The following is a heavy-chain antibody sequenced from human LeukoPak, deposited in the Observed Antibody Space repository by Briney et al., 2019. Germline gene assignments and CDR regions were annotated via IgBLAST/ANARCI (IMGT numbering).Heavy chain of an antibody. Sequence: GGSLRLSCAASGITFSSYDMSWVRQAPGKGLEWVANIKEDGSEKRDVDSVKGRFTISRDNAKNSLYLQMNSLRVEDTAVYYCVRDKLVGPSRLDHWGQGTLVTVSS. CDR1: GITFSSYD. CDR2: IKEDGSEK. CDR3: VRDKLVGPSRLDH. V-gene: IGHV3-7*01. D-gene: IGHD1-26*01. J-gene: IGHJ4*02.